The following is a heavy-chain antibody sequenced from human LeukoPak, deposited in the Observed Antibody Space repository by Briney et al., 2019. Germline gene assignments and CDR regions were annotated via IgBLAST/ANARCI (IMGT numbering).Heavy chain of an antibody. Sequence: ASVKVSCKASGYTFTSYGISWVRQAPGQGLEWMGWISAYNGNTNYAQKLQGRVTMTTDTSTSTAYMELRSLRSDDTAVYYCARERGLLLFGTPHAFDIWGQGTMVTVSS. CDR1: GYTFTSYG. D-gene: IGHD3-10*01. V-gene: IGHV1-18*01. J-gene: IGHJ3*02. CDR3: ARERGLLLFGTPHAFDI. CDR2: ISAYNGNT.